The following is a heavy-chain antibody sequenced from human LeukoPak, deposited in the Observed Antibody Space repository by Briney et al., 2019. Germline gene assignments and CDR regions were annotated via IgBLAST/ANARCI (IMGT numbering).Heavy chain of an antibody. J-gene: IGHJ4*02. CDR1: GFTFSSYSM. CDR2: IYHSGTT. D-gene: IGHD4-17*01. V-gene: IGHV4-4*02. Sequence: GSLRLSCAASGFTFSSYSMNWARQPPGKGLEWIGEIYHSGTTNYNPSLQSRVTMSVDKSKNQLSLKLSPVTAADTAVYYCATYFYGEYGSYYFHYWGQGTLVTVS. CDR3: ATYFYGEYGSYYFHY.